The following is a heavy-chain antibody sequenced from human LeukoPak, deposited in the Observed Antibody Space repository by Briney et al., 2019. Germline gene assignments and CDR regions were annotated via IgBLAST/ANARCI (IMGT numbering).Heavy chain of an antibody. D-gene: IGHD5-12*01. J-gene: IGHJ6*03. V-gene: IGHV3-7*01. CDR2: INQDGSEK. CDR3: ARGYSGYDWDYYYYMDV. CDR1: GFTFTTYW. Sequence: GESLRLSCAASGFTFTTYWMSWVRQAPGKGLEWVANINQDGSEKYFVDSVKGRFTISRDNAKNSLYLQMNSLRAEDTAAYYCARGYSGYDWDYYYYMDVWGKGTTVTVSS.